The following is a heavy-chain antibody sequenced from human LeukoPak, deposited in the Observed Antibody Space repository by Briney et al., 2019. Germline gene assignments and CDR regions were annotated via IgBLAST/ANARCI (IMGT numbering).Heavy chain of an antibody. CDR3: APIYSNIGYYYGMDV. Sequence: GGSLRLSCAASGFTFSSYAMHWVRQAPGKGLEWVAVISYDGSNKYYADSVKGRFTISRDNAKNSLYLQMNSLRAEDTAVYYCAPIYSNIGYYYGMDVWGQGTTVTVSS. CDR2: ISYDGSNK. D-gene: IGHD4-11*01. CDR1: GFTFSSYA. J-gene: IGHJ6*02. V-gene: IGHV3-30-3*01.